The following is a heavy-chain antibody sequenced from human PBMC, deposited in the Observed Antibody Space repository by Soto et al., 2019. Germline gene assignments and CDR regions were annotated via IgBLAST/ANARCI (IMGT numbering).Heavy chain of an antibody. D-gene: IGHD4-17*01. CDR2: TNPKSGYT. V-gene: IGHV1-8*01. CDR1: GYTFTRYD. J-gene: IGHJ4*02. Sequence: QVQLVQSGAEVKKPGASVKVSCKASGYTFTRYDINWVRQAPGQGLEWMGWTNPKSGYTGSAQKFQGRITMTRDSSISTAYMERNSLRSEDTAVYYCARTDGDLDYWGQGTPVTVSS. CDR3: ARTDGDLDY.